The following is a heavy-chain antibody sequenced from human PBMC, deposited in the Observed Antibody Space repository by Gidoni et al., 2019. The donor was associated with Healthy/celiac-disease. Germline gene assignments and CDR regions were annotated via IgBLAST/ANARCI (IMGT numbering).Heavy chain of an antibody. D-gene: IGHD1-1*01. V-gene: IGHV3-23*01. CDR2: ISGSGGST. J-gene: IGHJ6*02. Sequence: EVQLLESGGGLVQPGGSLRLSCAASGFTFSRYAMSWVRQAPGKGLEWVSVISGSGGSTYYADSVKGRFTISRDNSKNTLYLQMNSLRAEDTAVYYCAKGGKLVDYYYYGMDVWGQGTTVTVSS. CDR1: GFTFSRYA. CDR3: AKGGKLVDYYYYGMDV.